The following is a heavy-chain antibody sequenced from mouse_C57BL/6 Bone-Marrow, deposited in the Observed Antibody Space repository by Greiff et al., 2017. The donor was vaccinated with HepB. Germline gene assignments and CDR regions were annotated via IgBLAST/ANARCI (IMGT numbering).Heavy chain of an antibody. V-gene: IGHV1-54*01. CDR2: INPGSGGT. J-gene: IGHJ4*01. CDR3: ERFRYYYGSSYGAMDY. D-gene: IGHD1-1*01. Sequence: QVQLKQSGAELVRPGTSVKVSCKASGYAFTNYLIEWVKQRPGQGLEWIGVINPGSGGTNYNEKFKGKATLTADKSSSTAYMQLSSLTSEDSAVYFCERFRYYYGSSYGAMDYWGQGTSVTVSS. CDR1: GYAFTNYL.